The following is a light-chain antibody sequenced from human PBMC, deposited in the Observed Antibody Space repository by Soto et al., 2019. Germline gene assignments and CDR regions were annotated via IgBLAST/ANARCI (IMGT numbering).Light chain of an antibody. CDR3: QPLNSYPLT. Sequence: DIQMTQSPSSLSASVGDRVTITCRASQGISSYLAWYQQKPGKAPKLLIYAASTLHSGVPSRFSGSGSGTEFTLTISSLQPEDFATYYCQPLNSYPLTFGGSTLV. J-gene: IGKJ4*01. CDR1: QGISSY. CDR2: AAS. V-gene: IGKV1-9*01.